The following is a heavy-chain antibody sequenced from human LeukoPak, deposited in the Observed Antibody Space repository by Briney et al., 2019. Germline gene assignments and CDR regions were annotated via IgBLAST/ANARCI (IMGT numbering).Heavy chain of an antibody. J-gene: IGHJ4*02. CDR1: GYTFTSYA. D-gene: IGHD3-22*01. Sequence: ASVKVSCKASGYTFTSYAMHWVRQAPGQRLEWMGWINAGNGNTKYSQKFQGRVTITRDTSASTAYMELSSLRSEDTAVYCCARVGDPYYYDSSGGIAYWGQGTLVTVSS. CDR2: INAGNGNT. CDR3: ARVGDPYYYDSSGGIAY. V-gene: IGHV1-3*01.